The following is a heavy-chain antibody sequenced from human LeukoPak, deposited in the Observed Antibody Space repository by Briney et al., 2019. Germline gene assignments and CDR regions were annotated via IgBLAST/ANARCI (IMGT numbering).Heavy chain of an antibody. D-gene: IGHD6-13*01. CDR2: IKEDGSQK. Sequence: HPGGSLRLSGVGALGSHWMGWVRQAPGKGLEWVANIKEDGSQKYYMDSVKGRFTISGDNAKNSLYLQMNSLRAEDTAVYYCARIPSTPSAAGTGGFDPWGQGTLVTVSS. J-gene: IGHJ5*02. CDR1: LGSHW. V-gene: IGHV3-7*03. CDR3: ARIPSTPSAAGTGGFDP.